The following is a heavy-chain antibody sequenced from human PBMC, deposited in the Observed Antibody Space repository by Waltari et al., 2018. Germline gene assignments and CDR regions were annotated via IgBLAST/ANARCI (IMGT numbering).Heavy chain of an antibody. V-gene: IGHV1-69*13. CDR1: GGTFSSYA. D-gene: IGHD3-16*02. CDR3: ATSPYDYIWGSYRSFDY. Sequence: QVQLVQSGAEVKKPGSSVKVSCKASGGTFSSYALSWVRQAPGQGLEWMGGIIPIFGTANYAQKFQGRVTITADESTSTAYMELSSLRSEDTAVYYCATSPYDYIWGSYRSFDYWGQGTLVTVSS. J-gene: IGHJ4*02. CDR2: IIPIFGTA.